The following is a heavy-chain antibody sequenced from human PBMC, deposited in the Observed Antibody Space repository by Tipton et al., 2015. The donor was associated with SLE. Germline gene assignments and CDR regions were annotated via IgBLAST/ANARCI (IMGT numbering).Heavy chain of an antibody. J-gene: IGHJ2*01. CDR3: ARVTWYFDL. V-gene: IGHV4-59*11. D-gene: IGHD5-18*01. Sequence: TLSLTCTVSGGSISSHYWSWIRQPPGKGLEWIGYIYYSGSTNYNPSLKSRVTISVDTSKNQFSLKLSSVTAADTAVYYCARVTWYFDLWGRGTLVTVSS. CDR2: IYYSGST. CDR1: GGSISSHY.